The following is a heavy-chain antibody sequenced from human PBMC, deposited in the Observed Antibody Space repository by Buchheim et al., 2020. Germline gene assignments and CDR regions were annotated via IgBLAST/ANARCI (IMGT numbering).Heavy chain of an antibody. CDR2: INHSGST. CDR1: GGSFSGYY. Sequence: QVRLQQWGAGLLKPSETLSLTCAVYGGSFSGYYWSWIRQPPGKGLEWIGEINHSGSTNYNPSLTSRVIKSVDTPKNQFSLKLSSVTAADTAVYYCARGRPKLSAGYSYGSYYFDYWGQGTL. J-gene: IGHJ4*02. V-gene: IGHV4-34*01. CDR3: ARGRPKLSAGYSYGSYYFDY. D-gene: IGHD5-18*01.